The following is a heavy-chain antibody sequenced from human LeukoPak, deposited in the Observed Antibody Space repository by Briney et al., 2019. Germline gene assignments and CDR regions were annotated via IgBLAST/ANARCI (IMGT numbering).Heavy chain of an antibody. CDR2: ISGSGGST. J-gene: IGHJ4*02. CDR1: GFTFSSYG. D-gene: IGHD5-12*01. Sequence: GGSLRLSCAASGFTFSSYGMSWVRQAPGKGLEWVSAISGSGGSTYYADSVKGRFTISRDNSNNRLFLQMNSLRAEDTAVYYCAKLARYGGYQVHYFDYWGQGSLVTVSS. CDR3: AKLARYGGYQVHYFDY. V-gene: IGHV3-23*01.